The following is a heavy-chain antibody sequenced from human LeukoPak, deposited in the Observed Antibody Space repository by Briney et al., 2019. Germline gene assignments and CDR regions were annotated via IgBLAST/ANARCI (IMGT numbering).Heavy chain of an antibody. V-gene: IGHV3-23*01. CDR3: AKKEAMIRGVPYYYDF. Sequence: GGSLRLSCSASGFTLSSYVMTWVRQAPGQGLEWVSAISGSGDDTYYADSVKGRFTISRDNSKNALYLQMNSLRAEDTAVYYCAKKEAMIRGVPYYYDFWGQGTLVTVSS. D-gene: IGHD3-10*01. J-gene: IGHJ4*02. CDR1: GFTLSSYV. CDR2: ISGSGDDT.